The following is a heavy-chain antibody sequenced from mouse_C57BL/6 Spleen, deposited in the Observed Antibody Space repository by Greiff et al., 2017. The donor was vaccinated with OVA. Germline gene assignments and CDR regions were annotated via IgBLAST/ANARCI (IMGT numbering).Heavy chain of an antibody. CDR3: AREEGYDGYYYYAMDY. V-gene: IGHV1-19*01. J-gene: IGHJ4*01. Sequence: VQLPQSGPVLVKPGASVKMSCKASGYTFTDYYMNWVKQSHGKSLEWIGVLNPYNGGTSYNQKFKGKATLTVDKSSSTAYMELNSLTSEDSAVYYCAREEGYDGYYYYAMDYWGQGTSVTVSS. CDR2: LNPYNGGT. CDR1: GYTFTDYY. D-gene: IGHD2-3*01.